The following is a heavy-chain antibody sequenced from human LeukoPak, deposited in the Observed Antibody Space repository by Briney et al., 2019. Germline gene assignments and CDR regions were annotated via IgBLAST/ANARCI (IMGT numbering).Heavy chain of an antibody. CDR2: ITSSNYI. D-gene: IGHD2-8*02. CDR3: ARDLVV. CDR1: GFTFSSYN. J-gene: IGHJ4*02. V-gene: IGHV3-21*01. Sequence: NTGGSLRLSCAASGFTFSSYNMNRVRQAPGKGLEWVSSITSSNYIYYTDSVKGRFTISRDNAKSSLYLQMDSLRAEDTAVYYCARDLVVGGQGTLVTVSS.